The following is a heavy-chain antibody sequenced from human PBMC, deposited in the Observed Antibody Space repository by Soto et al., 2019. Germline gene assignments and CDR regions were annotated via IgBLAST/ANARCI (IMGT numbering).Heavy chain of an antibody. CDR3: AREGREYQLLASSNWDDYGMDV. J-gene: IGHJ6*02. V-gene: IGHV1-18*01. Sequence: ASVKVSCKASGYTFTSYGISWVRQAPGQGLEWMGWISAYNGNTNYAQKLQGRVTMTTDTSTSTAYMELRSLRSDDTAVYYCAREGREYQLLASSNWDDYGMDVWSQGTTVTVSS. CDR2: ISAYNGNT. CDR1: GYTFTSYG. D-gene: IGHD2-2*01.